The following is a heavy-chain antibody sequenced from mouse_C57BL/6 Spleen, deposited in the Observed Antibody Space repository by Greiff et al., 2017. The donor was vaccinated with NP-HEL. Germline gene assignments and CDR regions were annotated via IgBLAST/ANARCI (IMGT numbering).Heavy chain of an antibody. CDR1: GFTFSSYA. J-gene: IGHJ4*01. CDR3: AREGGYAMDY. V-gene: IGHV5-4*01. CDR2: ISDGGSYT. Sequence: EVLLVESGGGLVKPGGSLKLSCAASGFTFSSYAMSWVRQTPEKRLEWVATISDGGSYTYYPDNVTGRFTISRDKAKNNLYLQMSHLKSEDTAMYYGAREGGYAMDYWGQGTSVTVSS.